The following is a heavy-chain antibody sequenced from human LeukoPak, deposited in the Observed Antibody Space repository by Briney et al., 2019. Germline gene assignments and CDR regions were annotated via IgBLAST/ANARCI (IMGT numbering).Heavy chain of an antibody. Sequence: GGSLRLSCAASGFTFSNSWMSWVRQAPGKGLEWVGRIKSKTDGGTTDYAAPVKGRFTISRDDSKNTLYLQMNSLKTEDTAVYYRTTDWHYYDSSGYYYGIDYWGQGTLVTVSS. CDR1: GFTFSNSW. J-gene: IGHJ4*02. CDR2: IKSKTDGGTT. V-gene: IGHV3-15*01. D-gene: IGHD3-22*01. CDR3: TTDWHYYDSSGYYYGIDY.